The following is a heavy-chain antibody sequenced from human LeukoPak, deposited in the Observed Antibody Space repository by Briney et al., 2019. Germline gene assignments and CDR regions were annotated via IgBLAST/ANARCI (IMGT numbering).Heavy chain of an antibody. D-gene: IGHD2-15*01. CDR3: ARNAGSRRLYCSGGSCYPNWFDP. CDR2: INHSGST. CDR1: GGSTSSYY. Sequence: SETLSLTCTVSGGSTSSYYWSWIRQPPGKGLEWIGEINHSGSTNYNPSLKSRVTISVDTSKNQFSLKLSSVTAADTAVYYCARNAGSRRLYCSGGSCYPNWFDPWGQGTLVTVSS. V-gene: IGHV4-34*01. J-gene: IGHJ5*02.